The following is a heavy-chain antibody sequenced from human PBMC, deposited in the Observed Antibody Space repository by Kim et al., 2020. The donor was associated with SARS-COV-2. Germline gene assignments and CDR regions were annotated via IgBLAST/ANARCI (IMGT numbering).Heavy chain of an antibody. CDR1: GGSFSGYY. D-gene: IGHD3-10*01. CDR2: INHSGST. V-gene: IGHV4-34*01. CDR3: ARGDYSHYYGSGSYYKWDAFDI. Sequence: SETLSITCAVYGGSFSGYYWSWIRQPPGKGLEWIGEINHSGSTNYNPSLKSRVTISVDTSKNQFSLKLSSVTAADTAVYYCARGDYSHYYGSGSYYKWDAFDIWGQGTMVTVSS. J-gene: IGHJ3*02.